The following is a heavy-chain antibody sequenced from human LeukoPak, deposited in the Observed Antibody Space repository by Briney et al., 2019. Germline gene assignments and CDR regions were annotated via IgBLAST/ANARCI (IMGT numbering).Heavy chain of an antibody. CDR1: GHTFTSFW. CDR3: ARHLRGYSPPLI. CDR2: IYPGDSDT. V-gene: IGHV5-51*01. J-gene: IGHJ4*02. Sequence: GESLKISCRGSGHTFTSFWIAWVRQMPAKGLEWMGIIYPGDSDTRYSPSFQGQVTISADKSISTAYLQWSSLKASDTALYYCARHLRGYSPPLIWGQGTLVTVSS. D-gene: IGHD2-21*01.